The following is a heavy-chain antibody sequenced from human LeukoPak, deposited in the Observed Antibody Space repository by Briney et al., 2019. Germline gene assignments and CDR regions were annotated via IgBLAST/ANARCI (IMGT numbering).Heavy chain of an antibody. CDR2: INPSGGST. Sequence: ASVKVSCKASGYTFTSYYMHWVRQAPGQGLEWMGIINPSGGSTSYAQKFQGRVTMTRDTSTSTVYMELSSLRSEDTAVYYCARGEVLRYFDWLLYGQYYFDYWGQGTLVTVSS. V-gene: IGHV1-46*01. CDR3: ARGEVLRYFDWLLYGQYYFDY. J-gene: IGHJ4*02. CDR1: GYTFTSYY. D-gene: IGHD3-9*01.